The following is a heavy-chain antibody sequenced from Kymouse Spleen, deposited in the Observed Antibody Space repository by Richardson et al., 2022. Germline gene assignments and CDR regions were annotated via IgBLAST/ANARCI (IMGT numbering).Heavy chain of an antibody. D-gene: IGHD6-19*01. CDR1: GFTFDDYA. V-gene: IGHV3-9*01. CDR3: AKDMAVAATQGNWFDP. Sequence: EVQLVESGGGLVQPGRSLRLSCAASGFTFDDYAMHWVRQAPGKGLEWVSGISWNSGSIGYADSVKGRFTISRDNAKNSLYLQMNSLRAEDTALYYCAKDMAVAATQGNWFDPWGQGTLVTVSS. J-gene: IGHJ5*02. CDR2: ISWNSGSI.